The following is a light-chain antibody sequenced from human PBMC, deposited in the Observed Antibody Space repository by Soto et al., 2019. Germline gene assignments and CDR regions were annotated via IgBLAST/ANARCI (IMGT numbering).Light chain of an antibody. CDR2: GNG. Sequence: QSVLTQPPSVSGATGQRVTISCSGTSSSIGAGYEVPWYHQLPGTAPKLVVSGNGNRPSGVPDRLSASKSGTSASLAITGLQAEDEGDYYCQSYDKRLTAYVFGTGTKVTVL. CDR3: QSYDKRLTAYV. V-gene: IGLV1-40*01. J-gene: IGLJ1*01. CDR1: SSSIGAGYE.